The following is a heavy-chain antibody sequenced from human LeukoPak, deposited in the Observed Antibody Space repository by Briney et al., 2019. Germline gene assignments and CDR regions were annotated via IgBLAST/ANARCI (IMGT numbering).Heavy chain of an antibody. CDR3: ARERVGDCTSNSCYDGPFSFDI. Sequence: SETLSLTCTVSGDSISDYYWTWIRQPPGKGLEWIGFIYYNGNTNYNPSLKRRLTISVDTSKKQFSLRLSSVTAADTAVYYCARERVGDCTSNSCYDGPFSFDIWGQGRMVTVSS. D-gene: IGHD2-2*01. V-gene: IGHV4-59*12. CDR1: GDSISDYY. CDR2: IYYNGNT. J-gene: IGHJ3*02.